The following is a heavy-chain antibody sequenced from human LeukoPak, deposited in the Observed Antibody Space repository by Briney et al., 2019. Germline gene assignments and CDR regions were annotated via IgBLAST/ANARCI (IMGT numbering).Heavy chain of an antibody. J-gene: IGHJ4*02. Sequence: ASVKVSCKASGYIFTAYYLHWVRQAPGQGLEWMGWINSNSGDTNSAQKFQGRVTLTRDTSITTAYMEMSSLSSDDTAVYYCVRVSLSPLLPIDYWGQGTLVTVSS. D-gene: IGHD2-15*01. CDR2: INSNSGDT. CDR1: GYIFTAYY. V-gene: IGHV1-2*02. CDR3: VRVSLSPLLPIDY.